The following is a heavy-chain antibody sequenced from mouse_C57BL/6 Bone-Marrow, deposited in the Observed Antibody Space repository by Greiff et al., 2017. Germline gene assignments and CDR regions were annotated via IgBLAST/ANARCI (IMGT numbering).Heavy chain of an antibody. CDR3: ARFYYDYDWFAY. Sequence: VKLQQPGAELVKPGASVKLSCKASGYTFTSYWMHWVKQRPGRGLEWIGRIDPNSGGTKYNEKFKSTATLTVDKPSSTAYMQLSNLTSEDSAFYYCARFYYDYDWFAYWGQGTLVTVSA. CDR2: IDPNSGGT. D-gene: IGHD2-4*01. J-gene: IGHJ3*01. V-gene: IGHV1-72*01. CDR1: GYTFTSYW.